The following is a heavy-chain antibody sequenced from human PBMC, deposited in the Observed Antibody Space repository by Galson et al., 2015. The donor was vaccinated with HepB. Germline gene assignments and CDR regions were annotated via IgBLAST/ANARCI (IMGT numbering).Heavy chain of an antibody. V-gene: IGHV7-4-1*02. CDR1: GYTFSRYA. J-gene: IGHJ4*02. CDR2: IHTNTGNP. Sequence: SCKASGYTFSRYAMNWVRQSPGQGLEWMGWIHTNTGNPTYAQGFTGRFVFSLDTSVSTAYLQFSSLKAEDTAVYYCARDAYVTNQRHDMDVWGQWTTVTVSSGSGNDLKPLDYWGQGTLVTVSS. D-gene: IGHD3-3*01. CDR3: ARDAYVTNQRHDMDVWGQWTTVTVSSGSGNDLKPLDY.